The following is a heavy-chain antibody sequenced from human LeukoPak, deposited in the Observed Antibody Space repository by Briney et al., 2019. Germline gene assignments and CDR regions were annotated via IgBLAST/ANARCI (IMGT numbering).Heavy chain of an antibody. CDR1: GFTLNTYN. D-gene: IGHD6-19*01. CDR3: ARDAVTGYSSGWYKPFPFDS. J-gene: IGHJ4*02. Sequence: GGSLRLSCPASGFTLNTYNMNWVRQAPGKGLEWVSSISSSSSYLFFADSVKGRFSISRDNTKNSLYLQMSGLRAEDTAVYYCARDAVTGYSSGWYKPFPFDSWGQGTLVTVSS. CDR2: ISSSSSYL. V-gene: IGHV3-21*01.